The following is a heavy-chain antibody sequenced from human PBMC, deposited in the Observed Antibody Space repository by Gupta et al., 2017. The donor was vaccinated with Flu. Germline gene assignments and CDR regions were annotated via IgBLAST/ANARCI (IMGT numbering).Heavy chain of an antibody. Sequence: QAQLVQSGAEVKKPGASVKVSCKTSGYTFSSYGISWVRQAPGKGLEWLGWISAYNNYTNYAQQLQGRVIMTTDTSTSTAYMELRSLRSDDTAVYYCASSGNTVFGVVVTRHSDYWGQGTLVTVSS. CDR3: ASSGNTVFGVVVTRHSDY. CDR2: ISAYNNYT. V-gene: IGHV1-18*01. D-gene: IGHD3-3*01. CDR1: GYTFSSYG. J-gene: IGHJ4*02.